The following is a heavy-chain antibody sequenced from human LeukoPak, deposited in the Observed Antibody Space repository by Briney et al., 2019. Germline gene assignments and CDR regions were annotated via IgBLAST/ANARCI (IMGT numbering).Heavy chain of an antibody. V-gene: IGHV1-24*01. CDR3: ATYGRPVDYYDSSGYDAFDI. D-gene: IGHD3-22*01. CDR1: GYTLTELS. J-gene: IGHJ3*02. CDR2: FDPEDGET. Sequence: ASVKVSCKVSGYTLTELSMHWVRQAPGKGLEWMGGFDPEDGETIYAQKFQGRVTMTEDTSTDTAYTELSSLRSEDTAVYYCATYGRPVDYYDSSGYDAFDIWGQGTMVTVSS.